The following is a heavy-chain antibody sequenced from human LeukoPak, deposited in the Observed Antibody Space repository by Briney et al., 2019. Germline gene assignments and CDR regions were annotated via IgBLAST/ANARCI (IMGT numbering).Heavy chain of an antibody. D-gene: IGHD3-22*01. CDR3: ARLSAINYDSSDY. V-gene: IGHV4-31*03. CDR1: GGSISSGGYY. CDR2: IYYSGST. J-gene: IGHJ4*02. Sequence: PSETLSLTCTVSGGSISSGGYYWSWIRQHPGKGLEWIGYIYYSGSTYYNPSLKSRVTISVDTSKNQFSLKLSSVTAADTAVYYCARLSAINYDSSDYWGQGTLLTVSS.